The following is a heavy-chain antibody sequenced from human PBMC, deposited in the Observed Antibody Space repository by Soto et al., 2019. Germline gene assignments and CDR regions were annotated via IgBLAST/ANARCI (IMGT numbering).Heavy chain of an antibody. CDR3: ARDLRAAGRPGMDV. CDR1: GGSFSSYA. V-gene: IGHV1-69*01. CDR2: IIPIVGTV. J-gene: IGHJ6*02. Sequence: QVQLVQSGAEVKKPGSSVKVSCKASGGSFSSYAISWVRQAPGQGLEWMGGIIPIVGTVNYAQNFQGRVTITADESTSTAYMELSSLRSEDTAMYYCARDLRAAGRPGMDVWGQGPTVTVSS. D-gene: IGHD6-13*01.